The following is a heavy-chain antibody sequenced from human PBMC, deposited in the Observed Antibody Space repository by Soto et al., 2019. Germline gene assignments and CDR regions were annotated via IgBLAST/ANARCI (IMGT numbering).Heavy chain of an antibody. V-gene: IGHV1-24*01. CDR2: FDPEDGET. J-gene: IGHJ3*02. D-gene: IGHD6-19*01. Sequence: GASVKVSCKASENTFTGYYMHWVRQAPGKGLEWMGGFDPEDGETIYAQKFQGRVTMTEDTSTDTAYMELSSLRSEDTAVYYCATPVGRGSGWVDAFDIWGQGTMVTVSS. CDR1: ENTFTGYY. CDR3: ATPVGRGSGWVDAFDI.